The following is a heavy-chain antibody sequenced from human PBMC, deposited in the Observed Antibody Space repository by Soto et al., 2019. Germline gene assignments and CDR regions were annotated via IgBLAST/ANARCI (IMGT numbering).Heavy chain of an antibody. CDR1: GYTFTSYG. CDR2: ISAYNGNT. V-gene: IGHV1-18*01. Sequence: ASVKVSCKASGYTFTSYGISWVRQAPGQGLEWMGWISAYNGNTNYAQKLQGRVPMTTDTSTSTAYMELRSLRSDDTAVYYCARVWIQLWLQAGDYWGQGTLVTVSS. J-gene: IGHJ4*02. CDR3: ARVWIQLWLQAGDY. D-gene: IGHD5-18*01.